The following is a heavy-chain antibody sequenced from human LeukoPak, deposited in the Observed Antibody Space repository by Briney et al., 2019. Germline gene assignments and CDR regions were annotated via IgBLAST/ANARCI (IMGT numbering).Heavy chain of an antibody. CDR2: ISSDVYDGTTE. D-gene: IGHD2-8*02. J-gene: IGHJ6*02. CDR3: ARTGGADYYYYGMDV. CDR1: GFTFSDYA. Sequence: GRSLRLSCSASGFTFSDYAMDWVRQAPGKGLECVAVISSDVYDGTTEYYADSVKGRFTISRDNSKNTVFLQMNSLRAEDTAVYYCARTGGADYYYYGMDVWGQGTTVTVSS. V-gene: IGHV3-30-3*01.